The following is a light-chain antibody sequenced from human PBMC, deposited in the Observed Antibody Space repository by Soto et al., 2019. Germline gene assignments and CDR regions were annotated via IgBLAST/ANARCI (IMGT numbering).Light chain of an antibody. Sequence: DILMTQSPSTLSASVGETVTLTCRASQSTSSWVAWYQQRPGKPPKLVIYGASTLERGVPSRFSGSGSGTEFPLTIAGLQPDDFATYYCQHYKPYKTFGQGTRV. J-gene: IGKJ1*01. CDR1: QSTSSW. CDR2: GAS. V-gene: IGKV1-5*03. CDR3: QHYKPYKT.